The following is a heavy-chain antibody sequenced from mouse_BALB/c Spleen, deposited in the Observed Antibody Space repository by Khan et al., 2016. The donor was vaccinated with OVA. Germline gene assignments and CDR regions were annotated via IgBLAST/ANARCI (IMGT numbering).Heavy chain of an antibody. CDR3: ATLDGRPFAY. J-gene: IGHJ3*01. CDR2: IDPTNDNI. D-gene: IGHD1-1*02. Sequence: EVQLQQSGAELVKPGASIKLSCTASGFNIKDTYMHWVKQRPEQGPEWIGRIDPTNDNIKYDPKFQDKATITAETSSNTAYLQLSSLTSEDTAVYYCATLDGRPFAYWGQGTLVSVSA. CDR1: GFNIKDTY. V-gene: IGHV14-3*02.